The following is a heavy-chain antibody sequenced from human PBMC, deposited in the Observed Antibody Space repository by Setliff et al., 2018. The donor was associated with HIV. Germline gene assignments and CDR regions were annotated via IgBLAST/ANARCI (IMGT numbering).Heavy chain of an antibody. V-gene: IGHV1-69*13. CDR3: ARGALLAVFDFDH. J-gene: IGHJ4*01. D-gene: IGHD3-10*01. CDR1: GGTFSNYA. Sequence: GASVKVSCKASGGTFSNYAFSWVRQAPGQGLEWMGGIIPIFGSTKYAQKFQGRVTITADESTSTADMELSRLRSDDTAVYFCARGALLAVFDFDHWGHGTLVTVS. CDR2: IIPIFGST.